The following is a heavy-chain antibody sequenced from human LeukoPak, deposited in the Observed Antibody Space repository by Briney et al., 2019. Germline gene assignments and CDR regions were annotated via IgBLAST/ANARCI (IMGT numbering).Heavy chain of an antibody. J-gene: IGHJ4*02. CDR1: GFTFSSYA. CDR3: AKWRSGYPNYYFDY. V-gene: IGHV3-23*01. D-gene: IGHD3-22*01. CDR2: LSYSGGST. Sequence: GGSLRLPCAASGFTFSSYAMSWVRQAPGKGLEWVSGLSYSGGSTYYADSVKGRFTISRDNSKNTLYLQMNSLRAEDTAVYYCAKWRSGYPNYYFDYWGQGTLVTVSS.